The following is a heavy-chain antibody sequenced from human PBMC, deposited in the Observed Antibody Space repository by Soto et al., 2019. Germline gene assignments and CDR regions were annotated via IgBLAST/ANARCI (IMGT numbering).Heavy chain of an antibody. CDR2: IYYSGST. Sequence: QVQLQESGPGLVKPSETLSLTCTVSGGSISSYYWSWIRQPPGKGLEWIGYIYYSGSTNYNPSLKSRVTIPVDTSKNQFSLKLSSVTAADTAVYYCARGAVAGGYYYGMDVWGQGTTVTVSS. CDR3: ARGAVAGGYYYGMDV. CDR1: GGSISSYY. D-gene: IGHD6-19*01. J-gene: IGHJ6*02. V-gene: IGHV4-59*08.